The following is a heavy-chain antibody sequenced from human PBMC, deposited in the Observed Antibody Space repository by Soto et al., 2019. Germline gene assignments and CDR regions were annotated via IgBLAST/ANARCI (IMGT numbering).Heavy chain of an antibody. CDR3: ARDVLIVSVAGTVGIDY. D-gene: IGHD6-19*01. CDR2: IWYDGSNK. CDR1: GFTFSSYG. V-gene: IGHV3-33*01. J-gene: IGHJ4*02. Sequence: QVQLVESGGGVVQPGRSLRLSCAASGFTFSSYGMHWVRQAPGKGLEWVAVIWYDGSNKYFADSVKGRFPISRDNSKNTLYRQMSSVRAEDTAVYYCARDVLIVSVAGTVGIDYWGQGTLVTVSS.